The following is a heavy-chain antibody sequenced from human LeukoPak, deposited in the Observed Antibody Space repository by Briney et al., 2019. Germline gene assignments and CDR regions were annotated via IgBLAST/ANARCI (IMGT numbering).Heavy chain of an antibody. CDR3: AYYGSDSYSNEYTWFDP. J-gene: IGHJ5*02. Sequence: ASVKVSCKASGYTFTSYYMHWVRQAPGQGLEWMGIINPSGGSTSYAQKFQGRVTMTRDMSTSTVYMELSSLKVSDTAMYYCAYYGSDSYSNEYTWFDPWGQGTLVTVSS. CDR1: GYTFTSYY. CDR2: INPSGGST. V-gene: IGHV1-46*03. D-gene: IGHD3-10*01.